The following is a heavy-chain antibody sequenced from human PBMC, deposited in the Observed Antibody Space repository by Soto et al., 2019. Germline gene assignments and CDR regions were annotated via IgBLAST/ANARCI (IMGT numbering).Heavy chain of an antibody. V-gene: IGHV4-4*07. D-gene: IGHD3-22*01. CDR1: GGSISSYY. CDR2: IYTSGST. J-gene: IGHJ5*02. CDR3: ARDRSDYYDSSEFDP. Sequence: PSETLSLTCTVSGGSISSYYWSWIRQPAGKGLEWIGRIYTSGSTNYNPSLKSRVTMSVDTSKNQFSLKLSSVTAADTAVYYCARDRSDYYDSSEFDPWGQGNLVTVSS.